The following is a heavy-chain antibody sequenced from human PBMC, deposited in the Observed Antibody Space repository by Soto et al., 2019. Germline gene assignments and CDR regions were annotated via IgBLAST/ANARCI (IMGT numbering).Heavy chain of an antibody. J-gene: IGHJ4*02. Sequence: ASVKVSCKASGYTFTSYAMHWVRQAPGQRLEWMGWINAGNGSTKYSQKFQGRVTITRDTSASTAYMELSSLRSEDTAAYYCARDGDIVATPFDYWGQGTLVTVSS. CDR1: GYTFTSYA. CDR3: ARDGDIVATPFDY. V-gene: IGHV1-3*01. D-gene: IGHD5-12*01. CDR2: INAGNGST.